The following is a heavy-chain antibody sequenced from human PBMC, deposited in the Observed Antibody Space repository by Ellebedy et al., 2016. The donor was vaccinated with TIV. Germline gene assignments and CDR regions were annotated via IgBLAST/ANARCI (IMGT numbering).Heavy chain of an antibody. V-gene: IGHV3-53*04. CDR1: EFTVSSNF. Sequence: PGGSLRLSCVASEFTVSSNFMTWVRQPPGKGLEWVSVIYGGGTTYYANSVKGRFTISRQKSKNSLDLQMNNLRVEDTAVYYCARATVTPILDYWGQGTLVTVSS. CDR2: IYGGGTT. J-gene: IGHJ4*02. CDR3: ARATVTPILDY. D-gene: IGHD4-17*01.